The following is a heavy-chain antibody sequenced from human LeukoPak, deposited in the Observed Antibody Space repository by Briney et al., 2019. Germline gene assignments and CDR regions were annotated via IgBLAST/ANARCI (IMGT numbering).Heavy chain of an antibody. Sequence: GGSLRLSCAASGFTFSTYGMSWVRQAPGKGLEWVSYISSSSSNIYYADSVKGRFTNSRDNAKNSLYLQMNSLRAEGTAVYYCARCTTGRTFGSLREIKKSREIDYWGQGTLVTVSS. CDR1: GFTFSTYG. J-gene: IGHJ4*02. CDR3: ARCTTGRTFGSLREIKKSREIDY. V-gene: IGHV3-21*01. D-gene: IGHD1-1*01. CDR2: ISSSSSNI.